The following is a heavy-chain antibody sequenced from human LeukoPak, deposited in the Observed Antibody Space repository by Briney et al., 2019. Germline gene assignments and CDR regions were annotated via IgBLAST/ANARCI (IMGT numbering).Heavy chain of an antibody. CDR2: IYYSGST. CDR3: ARDYGSGSYYPYYGMDV. D-gene: IGHD3-10*01. V-gene: IGHV4-31*03. CDR1: GGSISSGGYY. Sequence: SQTLSLTCTVSGGSISSGGYYWSWIRQHPGKGLEWIGYIYYSGSTYYNPSLKSRVTISVDTSKNQFSLKLSSVTAADTAVYYCARDYGSGSYYPYYGMDVWGQGTTVTVSS. J-gene: IGHJ6*02.